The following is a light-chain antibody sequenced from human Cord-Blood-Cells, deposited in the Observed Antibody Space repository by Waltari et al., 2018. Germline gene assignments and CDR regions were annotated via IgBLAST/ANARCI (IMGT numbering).Light chain of an antibody. J-gene: IGKJ4*01. Sequence: EIVLTQSPATLSLSPGERATLPCRASQSVSSYVAWYQQKPGQAPRLLIYDASNRATVIPARFSGSGSGTDFTLTISSLEPDDFAVYYCQQRSNWLTFGGGTKVEIK. CDR2: DAS. CDR3: QQRSNWLT. CDR1: QSVSSY. V-gene: IGKV3-11*01.